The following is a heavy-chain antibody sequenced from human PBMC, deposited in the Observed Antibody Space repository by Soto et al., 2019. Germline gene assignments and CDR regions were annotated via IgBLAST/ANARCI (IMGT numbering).Heavy chain of an antibody. CDR3: AKKSGDPSVGGYSYGYVDY. Sequence: RGSLRLSCAASGFTFSSYAMSWVRQAPGKGLEWVSAISGSGGSTYYADSVKGRFTISRDNSKNTLYLQMNSLRAEDTAVYYCAKKSGDPSVGGYSYGYVDYWGQGTLVTVSS. CDR2: ISGSGGST. J-gene: IGHJ4*02. CDR1: GFTFSSYA. V-gene: IGHV3-23*01. D-gene: IGHD5-18*01.